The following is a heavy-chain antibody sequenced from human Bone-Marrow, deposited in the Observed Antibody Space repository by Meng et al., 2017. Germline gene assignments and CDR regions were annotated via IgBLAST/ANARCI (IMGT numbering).Heavy chain of an antibody. J-gene: IGHJ6*02. CDR2: IYTSGST. CDR3: ARAGSTEYDYVWGSYRYTDYYYGMDV. V-gene: IGHV4-4*07. CDR1: GGSISSYY. D-gene: IGHD3-16*02. Sequence: SETLSLTCTVSGGSISSYYWSWIRQPAGKGLEWIGRIYTSGSTNYNPSLKSRVTMSVDTSKNQFSLKLSSVTAADTAAYYCARAGSTEYDYVWGSYRYTDYYYGMDVWGQGTTVTVSS.